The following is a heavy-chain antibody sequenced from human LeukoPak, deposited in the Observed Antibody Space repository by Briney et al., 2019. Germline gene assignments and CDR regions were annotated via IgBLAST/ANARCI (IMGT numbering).Heavy chain of an antibody. Sequence: SGGSLRLSCIASGFTFSTYEMNWVRQAPGKGLEWIGRIYTSGSTNYNPSLKSRVTISVDKSKNQFSLKLSSVTAADTAVYYCARDRPYSSGWYEGNWFDPWGQGTLVTVSS. CDR1: GFTFSTYE. CDR2: IYTSGST. CDR3: ARDRPYSSGWYEGNWFDP. D-gene: IGHD6-19*01. J-gene: IGHJ5*02. V-gene: IGHV4-4*07.